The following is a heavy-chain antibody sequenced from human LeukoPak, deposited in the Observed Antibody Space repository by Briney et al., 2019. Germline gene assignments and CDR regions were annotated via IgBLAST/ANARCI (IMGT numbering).Heavy chain of an antibody. Sequence: GGSLRLSCAASGFTFSSYWMHWVRQAPGKGLVWVSGINSDGSSTNYADFVKGRFTISRDNAKNTLYLQMNSLRAEDTAVYYCARGYHDFDYWGQGTLVTVSS. CDR1: GFTFSSYW. CDR3: ARGYHDFDY. D-gene: IGHD3-22*01. CDR2: INSDGSST. V-gene: IGHV3-74*01. J-gene: IGHJ4*02.